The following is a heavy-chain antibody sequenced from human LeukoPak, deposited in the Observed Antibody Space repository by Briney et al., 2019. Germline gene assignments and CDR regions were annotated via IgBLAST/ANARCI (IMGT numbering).Heavy chain of an antibody. J-gene: IGHJ3*02. CDR1: GGTFSSYA. V-gene: IGHV1-69*05. CDR3: AGYCSSTSCYIGGAFDI. Sequence: SVKVSCKASGGTFSSYAISWVRQAPGQGLEWVGGIIPIFGTANYAQKFQGRVTITTDESTSTAYMELSSLRSEDTAVYYCAGYCSSTSCYIGGAFDIWGQGTMVTVSS. D-gene: IGHD2-2*02. CDR2: IIPIFGTA.